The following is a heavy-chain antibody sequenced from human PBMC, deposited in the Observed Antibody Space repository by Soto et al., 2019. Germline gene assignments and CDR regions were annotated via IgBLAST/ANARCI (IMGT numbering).Heavy chain of an antibody. D-gene: IGHD5-18*01. V-gene: IGHV3-15*07. CDR1: GFIFSDAW. CDR2: IKSKSDGGPI. J-gene: IGHJ4*02. Sequence: GGALSLSCAASGFIFSDAWMSWVRQAPRKGLEWVGRIKSKSDGGPIAYTVHGKGRFTSSRADARITLYLQMNRLTTEDISFYYSTVKRGYRSHPPGIFDYWGQGTVVTVSS. CDR3: TVKRGYRSHPPGIFDY.